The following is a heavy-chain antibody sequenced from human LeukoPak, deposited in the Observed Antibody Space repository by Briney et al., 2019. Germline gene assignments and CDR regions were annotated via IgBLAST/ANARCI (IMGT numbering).Heavy chain of an antibody. Sequence: SETLSLTCTVSGGSISSYYWSWIRQPPGEGLEWIGYIYTSGSTNYNPSLKSRVTISVDTSKNQSSLKLSSVTAADTAVYYCARYTSHPTGYYFDYWGQGTLVTVSS. CDR3: ARYTSHPTGYYFDY. D-gene: IGHD2-2*01. CDR1: GGSISSYY. CDR2: IYTSGST. V-gene: IGHV4-4*09. J-gene: IGHJ4*02.